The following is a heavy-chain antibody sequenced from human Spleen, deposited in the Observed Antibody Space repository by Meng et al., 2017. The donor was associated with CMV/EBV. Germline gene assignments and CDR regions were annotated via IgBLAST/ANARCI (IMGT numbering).Heavy chain of an antibody. CDR1: GGSFSGYY. V-gene: IGHV4-34*01. D-gene: IGHD3-3*01. J-gene: IGHJ4*02. Sequence: AVFGGSFSGYYWSWIRQPPGKGLEWIGEINHSGSTTYHSSLKSRVTISVDTSKNQFSLKLRSVTAADTAVYYCARAMTTFGDSFFDYWGQGALVTVS. CDR2: INHSGST. CDR3: ARAMTTFGDSFFDY.